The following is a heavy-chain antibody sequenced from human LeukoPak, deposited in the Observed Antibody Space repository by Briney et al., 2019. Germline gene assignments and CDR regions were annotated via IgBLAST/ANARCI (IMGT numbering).Heavy chain of an antibody. CDR3: ARHPSYGSGSYSDY. D-gene: IGHD3-10*01. J-gene: IGHJ4*02. V-gene: IGHV4-31*03. CDR1: GGSISSGGYY. CDR2: IYYSGST. Sequence: PSQTLPLTCTVSGGSISSGGYYWSWIRQHPGKGLEWIGYIYYSGSTYYNPSLKSRVTISVDTSKNQFSLKLSSVTAADTAVYYCARHPSYGSGSYSDYWGQGTLVTVSS.